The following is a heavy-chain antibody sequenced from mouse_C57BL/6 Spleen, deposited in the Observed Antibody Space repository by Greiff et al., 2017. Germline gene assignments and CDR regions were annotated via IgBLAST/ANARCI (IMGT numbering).Heavy chain of an antibody. CDR2: IHPNSGST. CDR3: AREEATVVATGNYFDY. CDR1: GYTFTSYW. Sequence: QVQLQQPGAELVKPGASVKLSCKAPGYTFTSYWMHWVKQRPGQGLEWIGMIHPNSGSTNYNEKFKSKATLTVDKSSSTAYMQLSSLTSEDSAVYYCAREEATVVATGNYFDYWGQGTTLTVSS. V-gene: IGHV1-64*01. J-gene: IGHJ2*01. D-gene: IGHD1-1*01.